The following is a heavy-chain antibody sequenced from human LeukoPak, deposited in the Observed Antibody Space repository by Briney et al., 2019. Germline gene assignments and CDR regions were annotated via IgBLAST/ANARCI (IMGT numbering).Heavy chain of an antibody. CDR3: AREPWYCDILTGSTGVWYFDY. V-gene: IGHV1-18*01. Sequence: ASVKVSCKASGYTFTSYGISWVRQAPGQGLEWMGWISAYNGNTNYAQKLQGRVTMTTDTSTSTTYMELRSLRSDDTAVYYCAREPWYCDILTGSTGVWYFDYWGQGTLVTVSS. CDR1: GYTFTSYG. J-gene: IGHJ4*02. CDR2: ISAYNGNT. D-gene: IGHD3-9*01.